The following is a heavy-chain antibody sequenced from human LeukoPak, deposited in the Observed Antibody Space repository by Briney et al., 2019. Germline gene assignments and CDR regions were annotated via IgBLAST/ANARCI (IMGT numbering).Heavy chain of an antibody. V-gene: IGHV3-7*01. CDR3: ARDHQVRSRWFDP. J-gene: IGHJ5*02. CDR2: IKYDGSEK. Sequence: GGSLRLSCVASGFSFSSSYWMHWVRPAPGKGLEWLANIKYDGSEKFYADSVKGRFTISRDNAKNSLYLEMNNLRAEDTAVYFCARDHQVRSRWFDPWGQGTLVTVSS. CDR1: GFSFSSSYW.